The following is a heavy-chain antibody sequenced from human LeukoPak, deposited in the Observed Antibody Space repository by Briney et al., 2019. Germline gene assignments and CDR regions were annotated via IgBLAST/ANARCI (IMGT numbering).Heavy chain of an antibody. CDR2: ISSSGSTI. CDR1: GFTFSDYY. CDR3: ARDPVYYYDSSGYYYEGHYFDY. J-gene: IGHJ4*02. V-gene: IGHV3-11*01. D-gene: IGHD3-22*01. Sequence: GGSLRLSCAASGFTFSDYYMSWIRQAPGKGLEWVSYISSSGSTIYYADSVKGRFTISRDNAKNSLYLQMNSLRAEDTAVYYCARDPVYYYDSSGYYYEGHYFDYWGQGTLVTVSS.